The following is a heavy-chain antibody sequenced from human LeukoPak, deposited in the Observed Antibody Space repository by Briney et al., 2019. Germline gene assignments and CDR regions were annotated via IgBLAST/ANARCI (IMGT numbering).Heavy chain of an antibody. Sequence: PGGSLRLSCAASGFTFSSYEMNWVRQAPGKGLEWVSYISSSGSTIYYADSVKGRFTISRDNAKNSLYLQMNSLRAEDTAVYYCARDRDSGYDDDAFDIWGQGTMVSVSS. V-gene: IGHV3-48*03. CDR2: ISSSGSTI. CDR1: GFTFSSYE. J-gene: IGHJ3*02. CDR3: ARDRDSGYDDDAFDI. D-gene: IGHD5-12*01.